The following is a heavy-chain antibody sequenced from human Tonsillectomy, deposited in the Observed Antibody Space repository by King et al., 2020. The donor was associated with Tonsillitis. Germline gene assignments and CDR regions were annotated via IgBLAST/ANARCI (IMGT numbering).Heavy chain of an antibody. V-gene: IGHV3-23*04. J-gene: IGHJ4*02. Sequence: VQLVESGGGLVQPGGSLRLSCAASGFTFNSYVMNCVRQAPGKGLEWGSVISGSGVSKYYADSVKGRFTISRDNSKNTLYLQMNSLRAEDTAVYYCAKLGGYSSFDYWGQGTLVTVSS. CDR2: ISGSGVSK. CDR3: AKLGGYSSFDY. CDR1: GFTFNSYV. D-gene: IGHD3-22*01.